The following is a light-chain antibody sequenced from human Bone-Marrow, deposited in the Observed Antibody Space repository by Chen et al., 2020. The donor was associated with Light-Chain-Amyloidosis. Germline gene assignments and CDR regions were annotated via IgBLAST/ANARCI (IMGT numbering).Light chain of an antibody. CDR2: WAS. Sequence: DFLMTQSPDSLAASLGERATINCKSSRSVLFSGNNKNYLAWYQQKPGQPPNLLIYWASTRESGVPDLFSGSGSGTYFTLTISSLQPEDVAIYYCKQYYSTPPVYTFGQGTKLEIK. V-gene: IGKV4-1*01. CDR3: KQYYSTPPVYT. J-gene: IGKJ2*01. CDR1: RSVLFSGNNKNY.